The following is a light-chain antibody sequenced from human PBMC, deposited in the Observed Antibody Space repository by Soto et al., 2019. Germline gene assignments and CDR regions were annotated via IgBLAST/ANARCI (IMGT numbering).Light chain of an antibody. J-gene: IGLJ3*02. Sequence: QSALTQPASVSGSPGQSITISCTGTSSDVGGYNYVSWYQQHPGKAPKLKIYEVSNRPSGVSDRFSGSKSGNTASLTISGLQAEDEADYYCSSYTSINTWVFGGGTKLNVL. CDR1: SSDVGGYNY. V-gene: IGLV2-14*01. CDR2: EVS. CDR3: SSYTSINTWV.